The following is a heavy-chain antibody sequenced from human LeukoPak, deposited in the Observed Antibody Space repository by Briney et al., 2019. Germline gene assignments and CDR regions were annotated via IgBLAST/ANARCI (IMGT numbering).Heavy chain of an antibody. Sequence: GGSLRLSCAASGFSLVNYAMHWVRQAPGKGLDWVALISYDGSFQSYADSVKGRFTISRDSSTNTVSLQMNSLRDEDTAMYYCAREIRGYYAAYWGQGILVTVSS. D-gene: IGHD3-3*01. CDR1: GFSLVNYA. CDR3: AREIRGYYAAY. CDR2: ISYDGSFQ. J-gene: IGHJ4*02. V-gene: IGHV3-30*04.